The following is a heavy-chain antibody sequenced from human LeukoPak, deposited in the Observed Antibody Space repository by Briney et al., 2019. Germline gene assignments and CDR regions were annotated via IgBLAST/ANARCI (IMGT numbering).Heavy chain of an antibody. CDR2: IYCSGST. V-gene: IGHV4-59*08. D-gene: IGHD6-13*01. CDR3: ARHAYSSSWYLDY. J-gene: IGHJ4*02. Sequence: SETLSLTCTVSGGSISSYYWSWIRQPPGKGLEWIGYIYCSGSTNYNPSLKSRVTISVDTSKNQFSLELSSVTAADTAVYYCARHAYSSSWYLDYWGQGTLVTVSS. CDR1: GGSISSYY.